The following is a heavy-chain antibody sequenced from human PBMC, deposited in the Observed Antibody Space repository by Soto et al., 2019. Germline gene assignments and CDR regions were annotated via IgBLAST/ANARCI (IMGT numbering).Heavy chain of an antibody. J-gene: IGHJ4*02. CDR3: ARQTLDSDGPQTN. D-gene: IGHD2-21*01. CDR2: VYPGGTT. Sequence: EVQLVESGGGLIQPGGSLRLSCAASGLNVRSNYMSWVRQAPGKGLERVSVVYPGGTTYYKHSVKGRFTISRDNSKNTLHLQTGSLRAEDTAVYYCARQTLDSDGPQTNWGQGTLVTVSS. V-gene: IGHV3-53*01. CDR1: GLNVRSNY.